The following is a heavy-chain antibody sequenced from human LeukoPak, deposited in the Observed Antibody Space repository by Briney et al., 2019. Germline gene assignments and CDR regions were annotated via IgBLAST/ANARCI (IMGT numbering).Heavy chain of an antibody. D-gene: IGHD3-10*01. CDR1: VGSISSRSYY. V-gene: IGHV4-39*01. CDR2: YSGST. CDR3: ARSSFGAGSKPYWVDH. Sequence: SETLSLTCTVSVGSISSRSYYWGWIRQPPGKGLECIGSYSGSTYYNPSLKSRVTISVDTSKNQFSLKLTSVTAADTAVYYCARSSFGAGSKPYWVDHWGQGTLVTVSS. J-gene: IGHJ5*02.